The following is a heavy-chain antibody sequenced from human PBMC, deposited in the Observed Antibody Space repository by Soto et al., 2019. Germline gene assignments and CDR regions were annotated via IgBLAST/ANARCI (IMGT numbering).Heavy chain of an antibody. V-gene: IGHV3-33*01. D-gene: IGHD3-10*01. CDR3: ARDRIYGSGSFYNVGY. CDR1: GFTFSTYG. J-gene: IGHJ1*01. Sequence: QSGGSLRLSCAASGFTFSTYGMHWVRQAPGKGLEWVAVIWNDGSNKYYADSVRGRFTISRDNSKNTLYLQMDSLRAEDTALYYCARDRIYGSGSFYNVGYWGQGTLVTVSS. CDR2: IWNDGSNK.